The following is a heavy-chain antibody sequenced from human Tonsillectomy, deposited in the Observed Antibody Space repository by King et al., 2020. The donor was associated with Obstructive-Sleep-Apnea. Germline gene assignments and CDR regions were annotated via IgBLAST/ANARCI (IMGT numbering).Heavy chain of an antibody. CDR2: ISSSGSTI. CDR1: GFTFSDYY. V-gene: IGHV3-11*01. Sequence: VQLVESGGGLVKPGGSLRLSCAASGFTFSDYYMSWIRQAPGKGLEWVSYISSSGSTIYYADSVKGRFTISRDNAKHSLYLQMNSLRAEDTAVYYCARDERLLNYYYYGMDVWGQGTTVTVSS. D-gene: IGHD3-3*01. CDR3: ARDERLLNYYYYGMDV. J-gene: IGHJ6*02.